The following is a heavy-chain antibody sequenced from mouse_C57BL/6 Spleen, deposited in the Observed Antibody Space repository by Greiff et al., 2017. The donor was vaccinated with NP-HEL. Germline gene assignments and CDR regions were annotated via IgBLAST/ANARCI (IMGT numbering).Heavy chain of an antibody. CDR3: ARSTGTDAMDH. CDR1: GYAFTNYL. D-gene: IGHD4-1*01. Sequence: QVQLQQSGAELVRPGTSVKVSCKASGYAFTNYLIEWVKQRPGQGLEWIGVINPGSGGTNYNETFKGKATLTADKSSSTAYMQLSSLTSEDSAVYFCARSTGTDAMDHWGQGTSVTVSS. J-gene: IGHJ4*01. CDR2: INPGSGGT. V-gene: IGHV1-54*01.